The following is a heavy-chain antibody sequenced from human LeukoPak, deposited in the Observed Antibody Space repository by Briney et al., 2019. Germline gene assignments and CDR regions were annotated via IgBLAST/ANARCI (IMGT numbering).Heavy chain of an antibody. D-gene: IGHD6-13*01. CDR2: ISGSSSYT. CDR1: GFTFSDYY. CDR3: ARASSPAAGRFDY. V-gene: IGHV3-11*05. Sequence: GGSLRLSCAASGFTFSDYYMSWIRQAPGKGLEWVSYISGSSSYTNYADSVKGRFTISRDNAKNSLFLQMNSLRDEDTALYYCARASSPAAGRFDYWGQGTLVTVSS. J-gene: IGHJ4*02.